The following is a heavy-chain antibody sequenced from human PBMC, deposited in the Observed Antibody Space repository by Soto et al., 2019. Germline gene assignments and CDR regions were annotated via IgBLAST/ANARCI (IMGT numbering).Heavy chain of an antibody. V-gene: IGHV3-53*01. CDR3: ARLVTGFDS. Sequence: KNMNWVRQAPGKGLECVAVPFSSGSTHYAESVKGRFSIPRDNSNNTLFLERNRLRAEDTAIYDGARLVTGFDSWRQGTPVTVSS. CDR1: KN. CDR2: PFSSGST. D-gene: IGHD1-20*01. J-gene: IGHJ4*02.